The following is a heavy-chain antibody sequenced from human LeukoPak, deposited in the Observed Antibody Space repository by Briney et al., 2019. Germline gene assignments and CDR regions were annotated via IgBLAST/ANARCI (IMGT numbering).Heavy chain of an antibody. D-gene: IGHD1-14*01. CDR1: GFTFSDYY. CDR2: ISSSSSYI. V-gene: IGHV3-11*06. J-gene: IGHJ4*02. Sequence: GGSLRLSCAASGFTFSDYYMSWIRQAPGKGLEWVSYISSSSSYIYYADSVKGRFTISRDNAKNSLYLQMNSLRAEDTAVYYCARGADIHHPLDYWGQGTLVTVSS. CDR3: ARGADIHHPLDY.